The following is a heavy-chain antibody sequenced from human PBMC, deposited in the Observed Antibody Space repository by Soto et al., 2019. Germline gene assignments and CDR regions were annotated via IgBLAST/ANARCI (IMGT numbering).Heavy chain of an antibody. J-gene: IGHJ5*02. D-gene: IGHD6-13*01. CDR3: ARVRYSSSWYSNWFDP. Sequence: SETLSLTCTVSGRSISSYYWSWIRQPPGKGLEWIGYIYYSGSTNYNPSLKSRVTISVDTSKNQFSLKLSSVTAADTAVYYCARVRYSSSWYSNWFDPWGQGTLVTVSS. V-gene: IGHV4-59*01. CDR1: GRSISSYY. CDR2: IYYSGST.